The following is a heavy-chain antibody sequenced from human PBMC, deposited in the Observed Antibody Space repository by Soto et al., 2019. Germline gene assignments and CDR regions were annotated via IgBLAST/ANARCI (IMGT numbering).Heavy chain of an antibody. J-gene: IGHJ4*02. CDR3: ARSTGYSYGYGSMDY. D-gene: IGHD5-18*01. CDR2: IIPIFGTA. V-gene: IGHV1-69*01. Sequence: QVQLVQSGAEVRKPGSSVRVSCKASGGSFNRHTISWVRQAPGQGLEWMGGIIPIFGTANYAQKFQGRVTITADESTSTAYMELSSLRSEDTAVYYCARSTGYSYGYGSMDYWGQGTLVTVSS. CDR1: GGSFNRHT.